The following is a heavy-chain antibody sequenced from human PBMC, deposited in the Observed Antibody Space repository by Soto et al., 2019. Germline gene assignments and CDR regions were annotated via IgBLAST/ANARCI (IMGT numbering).Heavy chain of an antibody. V-gene: IGHV3-15*01. Sequence: EVQLVESGGGLVKPGGSLRLSCAASGFTFTNAWMNWVRQAPGKGLESIGRIKSKTDGGTTDYTAPVKGRFSISRDDSKNTLFLQMSSLQIEDTAVYYCVTDRLVWGQGTLVTVFS. CDR2: IKSKTDGGTT. J-gene: IGHJ4*02. CDR1: GFTFTNAW. D-gene: IGHD2-2*01. CDR3: VTDRLV.